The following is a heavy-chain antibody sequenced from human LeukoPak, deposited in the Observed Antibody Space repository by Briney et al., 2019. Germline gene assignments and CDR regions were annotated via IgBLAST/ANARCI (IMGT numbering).Heavy chain of an antibody. CDR3: ARGYGDYVASGFYH. J-gene: IGHJ5*02. V-gene: IGHV3-33*01. CDR2: IWYDGSNK. D-gene: IGHD4-17*01. CDR1: GFTFSSYG. Sequence: GGSLRLSCAASGFTFSSYGMHWVRQAPGKGLEWVAVIWYDGSNKYYADSVKGRFTISRDNSKNTLYLQMNSLRAEDTAVYYCARGYGDYVASGFYHWGQGTLVTVSS.